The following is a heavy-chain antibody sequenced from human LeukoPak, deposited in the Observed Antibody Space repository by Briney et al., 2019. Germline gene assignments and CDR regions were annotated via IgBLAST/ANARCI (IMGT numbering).Heavy chain of an antibody. CDR2: INHSGIT. D-gene: IGHD2-15*01. CDR3: ARWWGFDP. CDR1: GFTFITYW. J-gene: IGHJ5*02. Sequence: GSLRLSCAASGFTFITYWMSWVRQAPGKGLEWIGEINHSGITNYNPSLKSRVIISVDTPKNQFSLKLSSVTAADTAVYYCARWWGFDPWGQGTLVTVSS. V-gene: IGHV4-34*01.